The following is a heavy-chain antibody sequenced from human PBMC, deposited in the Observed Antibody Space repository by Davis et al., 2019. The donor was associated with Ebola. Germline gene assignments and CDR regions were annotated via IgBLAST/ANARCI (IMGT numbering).Heavy chain of an antibody. J-gene: IGHJ6*03. Sequence: SVKVSCKASGDTFSSFAVAWVRQAPGQGLEWMGGIIPIFGTANYAQKFQGRVTITADESTSTAYMELSSLRSEDTAVYYCARDTNVVVPAATPYYYYYMDVWGKGTTVTVSS. D-gene: IGHD2-2*01. CDR1: GDTFSSFA. CDR2: IIPIFGTA. CDR3: ARDTNVVVPAATPYYYYYMDV. V-gene: IGHV1-69*13.